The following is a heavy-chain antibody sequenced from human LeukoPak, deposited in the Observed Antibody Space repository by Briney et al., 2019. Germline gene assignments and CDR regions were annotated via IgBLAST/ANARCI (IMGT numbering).Heavy chain of an antibody. J-gene: IGHJ4*02. CDR1: GFTFNNYA. CDR2: ITGGGEST. Sequence: GGSLRLSCAASGFTFNNYAMNWVRQAPGRGLEWVSGITGGGESTFHADSVKGRFTISRDNSKNTLYLQMNSLRAEDTAVYYCAKYRYYDSSGPYYFDYWGQGTLVTVSS. V-gene: IGHV3-23*01. D-gene: IGHD3-22*01. CDR3: AKYRYYDSSGPYYFDY.